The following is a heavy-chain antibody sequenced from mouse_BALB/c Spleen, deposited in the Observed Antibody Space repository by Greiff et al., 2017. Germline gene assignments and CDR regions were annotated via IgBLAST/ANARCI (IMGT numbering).Heavy chain of an antibody. CDR3: ARSDGYYPYFDY. CDR1: GYSFTSYY. Sequence: EVQLQQSGPELMKPGASVKISCKASGYSFTSYYMHWVKQSHGKSLEWIGYIDPFNGGTSYNQKFKGKATLTVDKSSSTAYMHLSSLTSEDSAVYYCARSDGYYPYFDYWGQGTTLTVSS. CDR2: IDPFNGGT. D-gene: IGHD2-3*01. J-gene: IGHJ2*01. V-gene: IGHV1-28*01.